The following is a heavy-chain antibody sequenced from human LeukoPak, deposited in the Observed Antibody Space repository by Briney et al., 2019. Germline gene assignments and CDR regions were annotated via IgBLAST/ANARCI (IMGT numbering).Heavy chain of an antibody. CDR3: ARGRKDDSGSYPADY. V-gene: IGHV4-59*01. J-gene: IGHJ4*02. Sequence: SETLSLTCTVSGGSISNYYWSWNRQPPGKGLEWIGYIYYSGTTNYNPSLKSRVTISLDTSKSQLSLKLSSVTAADTAVYYCARGRKDDSGSYPADYWGQGILVTVSS. D-gene: IGHD3-10*01. CDR1: GGSISNYY. CDR2: IYYSGTT.